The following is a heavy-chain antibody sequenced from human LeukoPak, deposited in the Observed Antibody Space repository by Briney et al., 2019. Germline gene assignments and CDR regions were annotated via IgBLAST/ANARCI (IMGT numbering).Heavy chain of an antibody. D-gene: IGHD2-2*01. CDR1: GGSISGKY. Sequence: SETLSLTCTVSGGSISGKYWSWIRQRPGKGLEWIGYIYYSGSTNYNPSLKSRATISIDTSKNQFSLKLSSVTAADTAVYYCARGYCSSTSCHRPWFDPWGQGTQVTVSS. J-gene: IGHJ5*02. CDR2: IYYSGST. V-gene: IGHV4-59*01. CDR3: ARGYCSSTSCHRPWFDP.